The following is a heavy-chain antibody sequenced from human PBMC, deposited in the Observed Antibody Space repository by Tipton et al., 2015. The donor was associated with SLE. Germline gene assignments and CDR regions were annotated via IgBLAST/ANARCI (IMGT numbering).Heavy chain of an antibody. D-gene: IGHD1-14*01. CDR1: GYSIRSDYY. V-gene: IGHV4-38-2*02. CDR2: IFHSGRT. J-gene: IGHJ5*02. Sequence: GLVKPSETLSLTCVVSGYSIRSDYYWGWIRQPPGKGLEWIGSIFHSGRTYYNPSLKSRVSMSVDTSKNQFSLRLKSVTAADTAVYYCAREHEHGINWFAPWGQGILVTVSS. CDR3: AREHEHGINWFAP.